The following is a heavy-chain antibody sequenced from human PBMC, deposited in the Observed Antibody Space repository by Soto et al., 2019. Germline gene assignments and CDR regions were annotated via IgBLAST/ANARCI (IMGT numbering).Heavy chain of an antibody. Sequence: ASVKVSCKASGYTFTSYAMHWVRQAPGQRLEWMGWLNAGNGNTKYSQKFQGRVTITRDTSASTAYMELSSLRSEDTAVYYCARDRATVTNWFDPWGQGTLVTVSS. J-gene: IGHJ5*02. D-gene: IGHD4-4*01. CDR2: LNAGNGNT. V-gene: IGHV1-3*01. CDR3: ARDRATVTNWFDP. CDR1: GYTFTSYA.